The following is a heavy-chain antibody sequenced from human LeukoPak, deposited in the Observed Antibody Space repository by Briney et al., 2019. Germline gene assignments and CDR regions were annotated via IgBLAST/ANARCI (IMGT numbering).Heavy chain of an antibody. CDR2: ISSSSSYI. CDR1: GFTFSSYS. J-gene: IGHJ6*03. V-gene: IGHV3-21*01. CDR3: ARDPYSGGYGDYYYYYMDL. D-gene: IGHD1-26*01. Sequence: GGSLRLSCAASGFTFSSYSMNWVRQAPGKGLAWVSSISSSSSYIYYADSVKGRFTISRDNAKNSLYLQMNSLRAEDTAVYYCARDPYSGGYGDYYYYYMDLWGQGTTVTISS.